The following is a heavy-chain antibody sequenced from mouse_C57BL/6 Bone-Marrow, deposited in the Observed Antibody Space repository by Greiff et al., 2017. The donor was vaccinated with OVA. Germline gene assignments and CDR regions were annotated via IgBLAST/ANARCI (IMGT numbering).Heavy chain of an antibody. CDR1: GFTFSSYT. J-gene: IGHJ3*01. CDR3: AIPYYYGSSYEAWFAY. Sequence: EVQRVESGGGLVKPGGSLKLSCAASGFTFSSYTMSWVRQTPEKRLEWVATISGGGGNTYYPDSVKGRFTISRDNAKNTLYLQMSSLRSEDTALYYCAIPYYYGSSYEAWFAYWGQGTLVTVSA. CDR2: ISGGGGNT. V-gene: IGHV5-9*01. D-gene: IGHD1-1*01.